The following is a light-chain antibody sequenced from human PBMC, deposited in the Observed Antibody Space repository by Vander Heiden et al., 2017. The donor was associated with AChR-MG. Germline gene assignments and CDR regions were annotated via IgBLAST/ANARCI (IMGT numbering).Light chain of an antibody. V-gene: IGKV3-15*01. CDR3: QQDNNWPLT. CDR1: RGVSSH. J-gene: IGKJ4*01. CDR2: GAS. Sequence: ETVMTQSPATLSVSPGERATLSCRASRGVSSHLAWYQQKPGQAPRLLMYGASTRATGIPARFSGSGSGTEFTLTISSLQSEDFAVYYCQQDNNWPLTFGGGTKLEIK.